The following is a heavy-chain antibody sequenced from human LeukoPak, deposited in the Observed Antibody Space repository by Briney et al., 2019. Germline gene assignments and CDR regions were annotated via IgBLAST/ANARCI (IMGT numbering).Heavy chain of an antibody. CDR1: GFTLSNHA. CDR2: ISGSGGST. CDR3: AKAVGYCSSTSCSPFDY. D-gene: IGHD2-2*01. Sequence: TGGSLRLSCAASGFTLSNHAMIWVRQAPGKGLEWVSAISGSGGSTYYADSVKGRFTISRDNSKNTLYLQMNSLRAEDTAVYYCAKAVGYCSSTSCSPFDYWGQGTLVTVSS. J-gene: IGHJ4*02. V-gene: IGHV3-23*01.